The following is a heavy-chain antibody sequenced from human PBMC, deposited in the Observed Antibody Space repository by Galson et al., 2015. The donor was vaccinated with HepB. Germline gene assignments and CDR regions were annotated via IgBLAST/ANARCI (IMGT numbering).Heavy chain of an antibody. J-gene: IGHJ3*01. CDR2: IFKNGGT. CDR1: GASISSFY. V-gene: IGHV4-59*01. D-gene: IGHD4-17*01. Sequence: SETLSLTCTVSGASISSFYWSWIRHRPGKGLEWIGYIFKNGGTDYNPSLKNRVTISVDTSENQVSLILTSVTAADAAMYYCATMTSVTSWVAFDLWGQGTGVAVSS. CDR3: ATMTSVTSWVAFDL.